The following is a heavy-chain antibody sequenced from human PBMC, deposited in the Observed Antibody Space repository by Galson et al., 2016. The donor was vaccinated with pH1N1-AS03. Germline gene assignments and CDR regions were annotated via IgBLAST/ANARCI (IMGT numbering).Heavy chain of an antibody. CDR1: GYTFTGYY. D-gene: IGHD6-19*01. V-gene: IGHV1-2*02. CDR2: INPNSGGS. J-gene: IGHJ4*02. CDR3: ARDGPPQGISVAGSFDF. Sequence: SCKASGYTFTGYYMHWVRQAPGQGLEWMGWINPNSGGSNYAQKFQGRVTITRDTSISTAYMELNSLRDEDTAVYYRARDGPPQGISVAGSFDFWGQGTLVTVSS.